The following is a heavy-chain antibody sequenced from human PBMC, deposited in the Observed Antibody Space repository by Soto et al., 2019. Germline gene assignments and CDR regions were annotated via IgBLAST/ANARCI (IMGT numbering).Heavy chain of an antibody. CDR3: ARGLSAATVVTCYFGY. CDR1: GGSISSSDYY. D-gene: IGHD4-17*01. J-gene: IGHJ4*02. Sequence: QVHLQESGPGLVKPSQTLSLTCTVSGGSISSSDYYWSWIRQPQGKGLEWIGNIYSSGNTYYNPTLKSRLTISVDTSKNQFSLKLNSVTAADTALYYFARGLSAATVVTCYFGYWGQGTLVTVSS. CDR2: IYSSGNT. V-gene: IGHV4-31*03.